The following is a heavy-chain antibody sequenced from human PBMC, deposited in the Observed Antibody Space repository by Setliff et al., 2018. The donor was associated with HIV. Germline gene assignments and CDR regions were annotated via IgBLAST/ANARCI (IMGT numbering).Heavy chain of an antibody. CDR3: TRRQWGTSGYYEFFQQ. J-gene: IGHJ1*01. CDR2: IYDSGVT. CDR1: GATISRHF. Sequence: SETLSLTCSVSGATISRHFWSWIRQSPGKGLEWIGTIYDSGVTKYNPSLQTRVRVSVDTSKSHLSLSLTSVTPADTAVYYCTRRQWGTSGYYEFFQQWGQGFLVTVSS. D-gene: IGHD3-3*01. V-gene: IGHV4-59*11.